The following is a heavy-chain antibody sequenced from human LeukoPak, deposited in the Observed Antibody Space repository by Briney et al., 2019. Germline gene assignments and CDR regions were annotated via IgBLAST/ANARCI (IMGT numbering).Heavy chain of an antibody. CDR3: ARTTRYCYGP. CDR1: GFTVSSNY. V-gene: IGHV3-53*01. CDR2: IYSGGST. D-gene: IGHD3-10*01. Sequence: PGRSLRLSCAASGFTVSSNYMSWVRQAPGKGLEWVSVIYSGGSTYYADSVKGRFTISRDNSKNTLYLQMNSLRAEDTAVYYCARTTRYCYGPWGQGTLVTVSS. J-gene: IGHJ5*02.